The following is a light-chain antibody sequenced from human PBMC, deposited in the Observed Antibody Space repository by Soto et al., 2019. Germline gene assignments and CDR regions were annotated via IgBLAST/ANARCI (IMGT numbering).Light chain of an antibody. CDR1: QNISNW. J-gene: IGKJ1*01. CDR3: QHYYSYPEA. Sequence: IHITQSNWARAASLGGGGTSTCRASQNISNWLAWYQQKPGKAPNLLIYDASSLKSGVPSRFSGSGSGTDFTLTISSLQPEDFATYYCQHYYSYPEACGKGTKGDIK. V-gene: IGKV1-5*01. CDR2: DAS.